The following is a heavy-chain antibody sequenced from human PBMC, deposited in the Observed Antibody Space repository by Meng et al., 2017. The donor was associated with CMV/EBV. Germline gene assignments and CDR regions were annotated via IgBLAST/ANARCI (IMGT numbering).Heavy chain of an antibody. CDR1: GFTFSSYS. V-gene: IGHV3-48*04. J-gene: IGHJ6*02. CDR3: ARDRYGDYDFWSGYSYYYYGMDV. Sequence: GESLKISCAASGFTFSSYSMNWVRQAPGKGLEWVSYISSSGSTIYYADSVKGRFTISRDNAKNSLYLQMNSLRAEDTAVYYCARDRYGDYDFWSGYSYYYYGMDVWGQGTTVTVSS. D-gene: IGHD3-3*01. CDR2: ISSSGSTI.